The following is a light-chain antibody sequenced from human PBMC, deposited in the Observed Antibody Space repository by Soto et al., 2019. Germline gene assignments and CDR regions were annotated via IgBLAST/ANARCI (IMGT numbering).Light chain of an antibody. J-gene: IGKJ1*01. CDR2: GAS. Sequence: EIVMTQSPATLSVSPGERATFSCRASQSVNTNLAWYQLKPGQAPRLLVYGASIRATGIPARFSGSGSGTEYSLTISSLQSEDVAVYYCQQYDSTPWTFGQGTKVDIK. V-gene: IGKV3-15*01. CDR1: QSVNTN. CDR3: QQYDSTPWT.